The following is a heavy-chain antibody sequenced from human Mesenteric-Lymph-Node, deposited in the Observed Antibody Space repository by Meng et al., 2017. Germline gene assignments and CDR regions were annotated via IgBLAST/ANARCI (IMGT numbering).Heavy chain of an antibody. CDR2: IKSNRDGGTT. CDR1: GFTFSDYY. V-gene: IGHV3-15*01. J-gene: IGHJ4*02. CDR3: VTGGFDY. Sequence: GESLKISCAASGFTFSDYYMSWIRQAPGKGLEWIGRIKSNRDGGTTDYAAPVKGRFAISRDGSKNTLYLQMNSLRTDDTAMYYCVTGGFDYWGQGTLVTVSS.